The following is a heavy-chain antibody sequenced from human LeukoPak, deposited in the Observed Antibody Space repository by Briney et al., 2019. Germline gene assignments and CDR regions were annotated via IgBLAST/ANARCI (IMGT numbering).Heavy chain of an antibody. CDR2: ISNDAYNK. V-gene: IGHV3-30-3*01. D-gene: IGHD4/OR15-4a*01. CDR1: GFTFRKYY. CDR3: SRDFSGASRIDY. Sequence: GRSVTLSCAASGFTFRKYYMDWVRLAPGKCLQWVAVISNDAYNKYYADSVKGPFTISRDNSNNSLYREMNSLRAEDTAVYYCSRDFSGASRIDYWGQGTLATVSS. J-gene: IGHJ4*02.